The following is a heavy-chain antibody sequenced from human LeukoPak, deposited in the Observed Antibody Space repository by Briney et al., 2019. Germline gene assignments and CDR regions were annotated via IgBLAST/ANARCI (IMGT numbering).Heavy chain of an antibody. CDR1: GYTFTSYG. V-gene: IGHV1-18*01. J-gene: IGHJ4*02. D-gene: IGHD3-22*01. Sequence: GASVKVSCKASGYTFTSYGISWVRQAPGQGLEWMGWISAYNGYTNYAQKLQGRVTMTRDTSTSTAYLDLRSLRSDDTAVYYCARDLTHRRCYDNSGYQIVPAFWGQGTLVTVSS. CDR3: ARDLTHRRCYDNSGYQIVPAF. CDR2: ISAYNGYT.